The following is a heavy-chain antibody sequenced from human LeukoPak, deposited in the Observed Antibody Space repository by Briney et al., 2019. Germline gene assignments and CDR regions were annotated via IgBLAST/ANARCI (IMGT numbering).Heavy chain of an antibody. J-gene: IGHJ4*02. V-gene: IGHV4-34*01. CDR3: ARATDVLGGYYLSLRPHFDY. CDR1: GGSFSGYY. Sequence: SETLSLTCAVYGGSFSGYYWSWIRQPPGKGLEWIGEINHSGSTNYNPSLKSRVTISVDTSKNQFSLKLSSVTAADTAVYYCARATDVLGGYYLSLRPHFDYWGQGTLVTGSS. CDR2: INHSGST. D-gene: IGHD3-3*01.